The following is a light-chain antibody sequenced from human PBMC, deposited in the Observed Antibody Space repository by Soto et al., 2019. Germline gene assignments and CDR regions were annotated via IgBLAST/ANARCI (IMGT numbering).Light chain of an antibody. CDR3: QHYNSYSEA. V-gene: IGKV1-5*03. Sequence: QSSSFLSASVGDRVTITCRASQSISSYLSWYQQIPGKAPKLLIYKASTLKSGVPSRFSGSGSGTEFTLTISSLQPDDFATYYCQHYNSYSEAFGQGTKVDI. J-gene: IGKJ1*01. CDR1: QSISSY. CDR2: KAS.